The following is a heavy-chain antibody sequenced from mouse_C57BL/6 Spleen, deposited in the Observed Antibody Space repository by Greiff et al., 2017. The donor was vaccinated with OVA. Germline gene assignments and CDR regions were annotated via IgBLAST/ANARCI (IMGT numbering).Heavy chain of an antibody. Sequence: EVKVVESGGGLVKPGGSLKLSCAASGFTFSSYAMSWVRQTPEKRLEWVATISDGGSYTYYPDNVKGRFTISRDNAKNNLYLQMSHLKSEDTAMYYCARDSAYYFDYGGQGTTLTVSS. V-gene: IGHV5-4*01. CDR2: ISDGGSYT. CDR3: ARDSAYYFDY. CDR1: GFTFSSYA. J-gene: IGHJ2*01.